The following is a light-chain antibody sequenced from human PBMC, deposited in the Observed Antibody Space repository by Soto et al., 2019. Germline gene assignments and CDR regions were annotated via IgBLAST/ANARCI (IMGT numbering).Light chain of an antibody. J-gene: IGLJ2*01. CDR2: ENN. CDR1: SSNIGAGHG. CDR3: QSYDSDLSVV. V-gene: IGLV1-40*01. Sequence: QSVLTQPPSVSGAPGQRVTISCTGSSSNIGAGHGVQWYQQPPGTAPKLLIYENNFRPSGVPVRFSGSKSGASASLAITGLQAEDGGDYYCQSYDSDLSVVFGGGTKLTVL.